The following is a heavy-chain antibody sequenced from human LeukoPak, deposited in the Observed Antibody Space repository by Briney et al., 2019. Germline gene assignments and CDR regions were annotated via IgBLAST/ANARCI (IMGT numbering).Heavy chain of an antibody. CDR3: ARGGYCSGGSCYLTADDAFDI. CDR1: GFMFSDYH. J-gene: IGHJ3*02. D-gene: IGHD2-15*01. Sequence: GGSLRLSCAASGFMFSDYHMTWIRQAPGKGLEWISYISTTGNTIFYADSVKGRFTVSRDENSLFLQLNSLRAEDTAVYYCARGGYCSGGSCYLTADDAFDIWGQGTMVTVSS. CDR2: ISTTGNTI. V-gene: IGHV3-11*04.